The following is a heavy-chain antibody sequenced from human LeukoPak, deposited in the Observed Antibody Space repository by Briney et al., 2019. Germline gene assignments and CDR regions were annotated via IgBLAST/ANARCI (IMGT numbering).Heavy chain of an antibody. CDR2: IIPIFGTA. CDR1: GGTFSSYA. D-gene: IGHD5-18*01. Sequence: EASVNVSCKASGGTFSSYAISWVRQAPGQGLEWMGGIIPIFGTANYAQKFQGRVTITADKSTSTAYMELSSLRSEDTAVYYCASGYSYDLFDYWGQGPRSPSPQ. CDR3: ASGYSYDLFDY. V-gene: IGHV1-69*06. J-gene: IGHJ4*02.